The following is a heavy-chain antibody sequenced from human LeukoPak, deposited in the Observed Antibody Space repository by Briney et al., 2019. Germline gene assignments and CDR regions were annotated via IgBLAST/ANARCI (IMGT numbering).Heavy chain of an antibody. Sequence: GGSLRLSCAASGFTFSSYWMSWVRQAPGRGLEWVANIKGDGSEKHYVDSVKGRFTISRDNAKNSLYLQMNSLRAEDTAVYYCATSRDVSLWFGELYWGQGTLVTVSS. CDR2: IKGDGSEK. V-gene: IGHV3-7*01. CDR1: GFTFSSYW. CDR3: ATSRDVSLWFGELY. J-gene: IGHJ4*02. D-gene: IGHD3-10*01.